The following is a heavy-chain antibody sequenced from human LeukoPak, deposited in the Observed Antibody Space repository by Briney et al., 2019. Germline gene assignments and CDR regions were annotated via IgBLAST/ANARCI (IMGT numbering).Heavy chain of an antibody. CDR3: ARPRSAAGTSWFDP. CDR1: GYGFTDYW. J-gene: IGHJ5*02. D-gene: IGHD6-13*01. Sequence: PGESLKISCKASGYGFTDYWIAWVRQMPGKCLEWMGIVYPADSNARYSPSFKSQVTISADKSIDTAYLQWSSLKASDTAMYYCARPRSAAGTSWFDPWGQRTMVTVSS. V-gene: IGHV5-51*01. CDR2: VYPADSNA.